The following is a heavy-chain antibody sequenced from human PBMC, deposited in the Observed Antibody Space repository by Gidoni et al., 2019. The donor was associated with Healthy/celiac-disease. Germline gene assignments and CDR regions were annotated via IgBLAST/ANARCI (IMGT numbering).Heavy chain of an antibody. Sequence: QVQLQQWGAGLLKPSETLSLTCAVYGGSFSGYYWSWIRQPPGKGLEWIGEINHSGSTNYNPSLKSRVTISVDTSKNQFSLKLSSVTAADTAVYYCARAKFRHFDYWGQGTLVTVSS. CDR1: GGSFSGYY. CDR3: ARAKFRHFDY. J-gene: IGHJ4*02. CDR2: INHSGST. V-gene: IGHV4-34*01.